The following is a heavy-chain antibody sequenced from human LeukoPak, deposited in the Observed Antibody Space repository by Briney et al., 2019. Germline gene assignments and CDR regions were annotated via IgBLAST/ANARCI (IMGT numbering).Heavy chain of an antibody. Sequence: SETLSLTCTVSGGSISSYYWSWIRQPPGKGLEWIGYISYSGSTNYNPSLKSRVTISVDTSKNQISLKLSSVTAADTAVYYCARYVWGSYPTFEDYWGQGTLVTVSS. D-gene: IGHD3-16*02. V-gene: IGHV4-59*01. CDR2: ISYSGST. CDR1: GGSISSYY. J-gene: IGHJ4*02. CDR3: ARYVWGSYPTFEDY.